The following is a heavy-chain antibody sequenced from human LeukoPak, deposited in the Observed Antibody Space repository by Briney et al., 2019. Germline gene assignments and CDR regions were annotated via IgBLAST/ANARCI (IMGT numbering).Heavy chain of an antibody. CDR1: GGSISSYY. CDR3: ARDSDYYGSGSYPS. J-gene: IGHJ5*02. V-gene: IGHV4-59*01. D-gene: IGHD3-10*01. CDR2: IYYSGST. Sequence: SETLSLTCTVSGGSISSYYWSWIRQLPGEGLEWIGYIYYSGSTNYNPSLKSRVTISVDTSKNQFSLKLNSVTAADTAVYYCARDSDYYGSGSYPSWGQGTLVTVSS.